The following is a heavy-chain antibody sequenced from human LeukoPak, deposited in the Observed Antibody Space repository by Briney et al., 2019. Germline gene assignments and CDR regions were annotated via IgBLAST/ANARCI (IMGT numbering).Heavy chain of an antibody. Sequence: GAPLRLSCAASGFTFSSYAMHWVRQAPGKGLEWVAVITYDGGKEYYADSVKGRFTISRDNSKSTLYLQMNSLRAEDTAVYYCARGLGLRYPLDYWGQGTLVTVSS. CDR2: ITYDGGKE. D-gene: IGHD5-12*01. CDR3: ARGLGLRYPLDY. J-gene: IGHJ4*02. CDR1: GFTFSSYA. V-gene: IGHV3-30-3*01.